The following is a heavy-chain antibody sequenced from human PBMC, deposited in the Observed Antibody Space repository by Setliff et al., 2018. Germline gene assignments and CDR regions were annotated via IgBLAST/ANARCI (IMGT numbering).Heavy chain of an antibody. CDR2: INSRSSTI. D-gene: IGHD6-19*01. Sequence: GGSLRLSCAASGLTFRSYNMGWVRQAPGKGLEWVSYINSRSSTIFYADSVKGRFTISRDNAKNSLYLQMNSLRAEDTAVYYWARHSESSGWYYFDYWGQGTLVTVSS. J-gene: IGHJ4*02. CDR3: ARHSESSGWYYFDY. CDR1: GLTFRSYN. V-gene: IGHV3-48*01.